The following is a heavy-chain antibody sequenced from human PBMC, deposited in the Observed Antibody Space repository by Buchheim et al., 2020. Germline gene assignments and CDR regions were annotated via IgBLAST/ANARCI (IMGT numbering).Heavy chain of an antibody. J-gene: IGHJ6*02. D-gene: IGHD3-10*01. CDR1: GFTFSSYE. Sequence: EVQLVESGGGLVQPGGSLRLSCAASGFTFSSYEMNWVRQAPGKGLEWVSYISSSGSTIYYADSVKGRFTISRDNANNSLYLQMNSLRAEDTAVYYCARVMNLWFSLDYYYGMDVWGQGTT. CDR3: ARVMNLWFSLDYYYGMDV. CDR2: ISSSGSTI. V-gene: IGHV3-48*03.